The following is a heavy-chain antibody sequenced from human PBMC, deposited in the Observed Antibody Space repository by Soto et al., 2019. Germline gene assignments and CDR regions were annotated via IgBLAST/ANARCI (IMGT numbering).Heavy chain of an antibody. V-gene: IGHV4-39*02. Sequence: QLQLQESGPGLVKPSETLSLTCTVSGGSISSSSYYWGWIRQPPGKGLEWIGSIYYSGSTYYNPSLKSRVTISVDTSKNQFSLKLSSVTAADTAVYYCAREAPLCSSTSCYRVEGDYWGQGTLVTVSS. CDR1: GGSISSSSYY. CDR2: IYYSGST. D-gene: IGHD2-2*01. CDR3: AREAPLCSSTSCYRVEGDY. J-gene: IGHJ4*02.